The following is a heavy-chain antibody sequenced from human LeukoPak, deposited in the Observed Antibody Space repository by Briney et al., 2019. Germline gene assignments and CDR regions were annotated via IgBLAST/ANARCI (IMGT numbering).Heavy chain of an antibody. Sequence: GASVKVSCKASGYTFTNYGISWVRQAPGQGLEWMGWISTYDANTEYAQKLQGRVTMTTDTSTTTAYMELRSLRSDDTAVYYCARDRGDALFDFWGQGTLVTVSS. J-gene: IGHJ4*02. D-gene: IGHD2-2*01. CDR1: GYTFTNYG. CDR3: ARDRGDALFDF. V-gene: IGHV1-18*01. CDR2: ISTYDANT.